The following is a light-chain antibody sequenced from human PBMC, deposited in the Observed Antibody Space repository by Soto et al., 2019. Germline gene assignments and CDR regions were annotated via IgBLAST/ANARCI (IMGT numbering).Light chain of an antibody. CDR2: DAS. CDR1: QSISSW. Sequence: DIQRPQSPSNLSASVGDRGTITCRASQSISSWLSWYQQKPGKAPKLLIYDASSLESGVPSRFSGSGSGTEFSLTISSLQPDDFATYYCQQYNSYSPWTFGQGTKVDI. CDR3: QQYNSYSPWT. J-gene: IGKJ1*01. V-gene: IGKV1-5*01.